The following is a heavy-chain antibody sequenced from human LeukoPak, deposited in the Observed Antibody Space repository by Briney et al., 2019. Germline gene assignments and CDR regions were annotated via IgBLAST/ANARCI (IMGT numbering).Heavy chain of an antibody. D-gene: IGHD3-9*01. Sequence: PSETLSLTCAVYGGPFSGYYWSWIRQPPGKGLEWIGEINHSGGTYYKPSLNSRVTMSVDTSKKQFSLRLSSVTAADTAIHYCARQRYFGGLPPASFDSWGQGTLVTVSS. CDR3: ARQRYFGGLPPASFDS. CDR1: GGPFSGYY. CDR2: INHSGGT. V-gene: IGHV4-34*01. J-gene: IGHJ4*02.